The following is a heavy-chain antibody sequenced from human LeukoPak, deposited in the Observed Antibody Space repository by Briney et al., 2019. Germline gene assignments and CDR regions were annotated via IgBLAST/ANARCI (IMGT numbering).Heavy chain of an antibody. V-gene: IGHV4-4*07. CDR2: IYTSGNT. D-gene: IGHD2-15*01. CDR1: GGFISSYY. J-gene: IGHJ2*01. CDR3: ARDGLDCSGGSCFDL. Sequence: SETLSLTCTVSGGFISSYYCSWIRQPAGKGLEWIGRIYTSGNTNYNPSLKSRVTMSVDTSKNQFSLKLSSVTAADTAVYYCARDGLDCSGGSCFDLWGRGTLVTVSS.